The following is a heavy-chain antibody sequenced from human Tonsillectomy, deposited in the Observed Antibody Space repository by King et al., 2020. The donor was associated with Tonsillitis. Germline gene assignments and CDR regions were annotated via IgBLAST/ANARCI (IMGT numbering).Heavy chain of an antibody. CDR2: SNPNSGDT. D-gene: IGHD3-22*01. V-gene: IGHV1-2*02. CDR1: GYTFTDYY. J-gene: IGHJ4*02. Sequence: VQLVESGAEVKKPGASVKVSCKASGYTFTDYYMPWVRQAPGQGLEWRGWSNPNSGDTKYAQKFQGRVTVTRDTSISTAYMELSRLRSDDTAVYYCARDQATVDYYDSSGYSSFDYWGQGTLVTVSS. CDR3: ARDQATVDYYDSSGYSSFDY.